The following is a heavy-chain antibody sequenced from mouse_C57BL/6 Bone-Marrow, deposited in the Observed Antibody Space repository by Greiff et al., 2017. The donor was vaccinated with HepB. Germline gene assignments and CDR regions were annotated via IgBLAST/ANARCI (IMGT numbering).Heavy chain of an antibody. CDR2: ILPSIGRT. D-gene: IGHD1-1*01. J-gene: IGHJ1*03. Sequence: QVQLQQSGSELRSPGSSVKLSCKDFDSEVFPIAYMSWVRQKPGHGFEWIGGILPSIGRTIYGEKFEDKATLDADTLSNTAYLELNSLTSEDSAIYYCARPYYYGRDWYFDVWGTGTTVTVSS. V-gene: IGHV15-2*01. CDR3: ARPYYYGRDWYFDV. CDR1: DSEVFPIAY.